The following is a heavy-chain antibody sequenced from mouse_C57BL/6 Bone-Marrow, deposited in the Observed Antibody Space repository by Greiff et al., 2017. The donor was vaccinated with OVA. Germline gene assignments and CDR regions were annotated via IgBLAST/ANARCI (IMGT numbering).Heavy chain of an antibody. Sequence: EVQLVESGGGLVQPGGSLSLSCAASGFTFTDYYMSWVRQPPGKALEWLGFIRNKANGYTTEYSASVKGRFTISRDTSQSILYLQMNALRAEDSATYYCERYTGNYLVVYAMDYWGQGTSVTVSS. J-gene: IGHJ4*01. CDR2: IRNKANGYTT. CDR1: GFTFTDYY. V-gene: IGHV7-3*01. D-gene: IGHD2-1*01. CDR3: ERYTGNYLVVYAMDY.